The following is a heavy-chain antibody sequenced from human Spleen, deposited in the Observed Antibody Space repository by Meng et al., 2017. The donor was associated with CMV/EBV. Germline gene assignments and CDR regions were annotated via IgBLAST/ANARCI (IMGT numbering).Heavy chain of an antibody. CDR3: AKGDCGGDCYSDY. Sequence: CVAVGFTFSGYAMTWVRQAPGRGLEWVALIWYDGSNKYYADSVKGRFTISRDNSKNTLYLQMNSLRAEDTAVYYCAKGDCGGDCYSDYWGQGTLVTVSS. D-gene: IGHD2-21*01. V-gene: IGHV3-33*06. CDR1: GFTFSGYA. J-gene: IGHJ4*02. CDR2: IWYDGSNK.